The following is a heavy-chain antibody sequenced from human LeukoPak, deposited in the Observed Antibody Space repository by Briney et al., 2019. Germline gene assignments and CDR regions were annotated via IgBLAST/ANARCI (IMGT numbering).Heavy chain of an antibody. Sequence: GASVKVSFTASGYTFTSYGISWVRRAPGQGLEWMGWISAYNGNTDYAQKLRGRVTMTTDTSTSTAYMELRGLRSDDTAVYYCAGELSSGWSGGQGTLVTVSA. CDR1: GYTFTSYG. J-gene: IGHJ4*02. CDR2: ISAYNGNT. CDR3: AGELSSGWS. V-gene: IGHV1-18*01. D-gene: IGHD6-19*01.